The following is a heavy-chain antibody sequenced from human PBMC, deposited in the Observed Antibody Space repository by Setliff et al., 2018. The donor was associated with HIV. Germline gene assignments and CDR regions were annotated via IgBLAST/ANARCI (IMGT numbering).Heavy chain of an antibody. CDR1: GVSISSHY. CDR3: AKSGYCGSSTCRNYFYYMDV. J-gene: IGHJ6*03. V-gene: IGHV4-59*11. D-gene: IGHD2-2*01. CDR2: IYNSGRT. Sequence: LSLTCTVSGVSISSHYWSWIRQPPGKGLEWIGYIYNSGRTNYNPSLTSRVTISVDTSKNQFSLKLSSVTAADTAVYYCAKSGYCGSSTCRNYFYYMDVWGKGTTVTVSS.